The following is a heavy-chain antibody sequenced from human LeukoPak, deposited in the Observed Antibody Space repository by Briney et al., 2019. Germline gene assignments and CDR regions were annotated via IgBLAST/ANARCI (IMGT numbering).Heavy chain of an antibody. Sequence: GGSPRLSCVSSGFTFAKVWMNWVRQAPGKDLEWVGRIKTNADGEPTDYAAPVEGRFVISRDDSKKTLYLEMNSLRVDDTALYFCTTGIDDGGGYWGQGTMVTVSS. V-gene: IGHV3-15*07. CDR3: TTGIDDGGGY. CDR1: GFTFAKVW. CDR2: IKTNADGEPT. D-gene: IGHD1-1*01. J-gene: IGHJ4*02.